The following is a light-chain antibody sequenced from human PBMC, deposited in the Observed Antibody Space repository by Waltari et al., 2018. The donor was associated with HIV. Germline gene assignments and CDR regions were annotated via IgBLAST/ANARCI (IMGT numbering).Light chain of an antibody. CDR3: MQALQTLLT. V-gene: IGKV2-28*01. CDR1: QSLLHSNGYNY. CDR2: LGS. Sequence: DIVMTQSPLSLPVTPGEPASISCRSSQSLLHSNGYNYLDWYLQKPGQSPQLLIYLGSNRASGVPDRCSCSGSGTDFTLKISRVEADDVGVYYCMQALQTLLTFGGGTKVEIK. J-gene: IGKJ4*01.